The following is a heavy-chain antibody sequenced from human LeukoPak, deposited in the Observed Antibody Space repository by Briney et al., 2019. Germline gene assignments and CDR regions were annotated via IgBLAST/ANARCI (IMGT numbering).Heavy chain of an antibody. J-gene: IGHJ4*02. CDR2: IYTGGST. V-gene: IGHV3-66*01. CDR1: GFTVSSNY. Sequence: GGSLRLSCAASGFTVSSNYMSWVRQAPGKGLEWVSAIYTGGSTYYAGSVKGRFTISRDNSKNTLYLQINSLRAEDTAVYYCARNLYYYDSSGYYYYWGQGTLVTVSS. CDR3: ARNLYYYDSSGYYYY. D-gene: IGHD3-22*01.